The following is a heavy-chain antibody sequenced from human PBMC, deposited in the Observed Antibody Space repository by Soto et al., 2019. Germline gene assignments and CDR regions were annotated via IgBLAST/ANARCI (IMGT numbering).Heavy chain of an antibody. J-gene: IGHJ3*02. D-gene: IGHD3-10*01. CDR1: GFTFSSYG. CDR3: ARLYYPVHSREHSLRLVDAFDI. V-gene: IGHV3-33*01. CDR2: IWYDGSNK. Sequence: GGSLRLSCAASGFTFSSYGMHWVRQAPGKGLEWVAVIWYDGSNKYYADSVKGRFTISRDNSKNTLYLQMNSLRAEDTAVYYCARLYYPVHSREHSLRLVDAFDIWGQGTMVTVSS.